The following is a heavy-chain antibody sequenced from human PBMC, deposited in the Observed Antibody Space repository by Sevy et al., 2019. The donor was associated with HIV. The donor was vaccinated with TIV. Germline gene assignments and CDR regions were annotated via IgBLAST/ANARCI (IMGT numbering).Heavy chain of an antibody. D-gene: IGHD2-2*01. CDR3: ARDQKEDDIVVVPAAYAT. CDR2: IKQDGSEK. V-gene: IGHV3-7*01. Sequence: GGYLRLSCAASGFTFSSYWMSWVRQAPGKGLEWVANIKQDGSEKYYVDSVKGRFTISRDNAKNSLYLQMNSLRAEDTAVYYCARDQKEDDIVVVPAAYATWGQGTLVTVSS. CDR1: GFTFSSYW. J-gene: IGHJ5*02.